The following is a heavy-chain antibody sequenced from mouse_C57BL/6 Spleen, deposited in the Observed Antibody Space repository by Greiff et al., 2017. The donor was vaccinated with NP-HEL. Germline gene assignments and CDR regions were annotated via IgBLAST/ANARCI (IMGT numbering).Heavy chain of an antibody. CDR2: INPGSGGT. CDR3: ASDDGAWFAY. J-gene: IGHJ3*01. Sequence: VQLVESGAELVRPGTSVKVSCKASGYAFTNYLIEWVKQRPGQGLEWIGVINPGSGGTNYNEKFKGKATLTADKSSSTAYMQLSSLTSEDSAVYFCASDDGAWFAYWGQGTLVTVSA. V-gene: IGHV1-54*01. D-gene: IGHD2-3*01. CDR1: GYAFTNYL.